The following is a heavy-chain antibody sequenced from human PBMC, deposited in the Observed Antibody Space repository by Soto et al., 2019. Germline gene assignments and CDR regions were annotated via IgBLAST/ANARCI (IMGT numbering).Heavy chain of an antibody. V-gene: IGHV1-3*01. D-gene: IGHD6-19*01. CDR3: ARVVSGSGWYDY. CDR1: GYTFTSYA. J-gene: IGHJ4*02. CDR2: INAGNGNT. Sequence: QVQLVQSGAEVKKPGASVKVSCKASGYTFTSYAMHWVRQAPGHRLEWMGWINAGNGNTKYSQKFQGRVTITRDTSASTAYMELSSLRSEDTAVYYCARVVSGSGWYDYWGQGTLVTVSS.